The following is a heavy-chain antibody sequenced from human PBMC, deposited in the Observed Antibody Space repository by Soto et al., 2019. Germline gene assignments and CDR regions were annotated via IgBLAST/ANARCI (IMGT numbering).Heavy chain of an antibody. Sequence: ASVKVSCKASGYTFTSYGISWVRQAPGQGLEWIGWIRAYNGNTNYAQQLQGRVTVTTDTSTSTAYMELRSLRSDDTAVYYCARHDYYDSSGYSHYWGQGTLVTVSS. CDR2: IRAYNGNT. D-gene: IGHD3-22*01. J-gene: IGHJ4*02. V-gene: IGHV1-18*01. CDR3: ARHDYYDSSGYSHY. CDR1: GYTFTSYG.